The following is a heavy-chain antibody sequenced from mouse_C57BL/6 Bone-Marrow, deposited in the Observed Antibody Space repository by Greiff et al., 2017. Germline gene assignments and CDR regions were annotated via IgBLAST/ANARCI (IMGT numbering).Heavy chain of an antibody. CDR2: IWRGGST. V-gene: IGHV2-2*01. J-gene: IGHJ3*01. CDR3: ARGMMVNTGAAFAY. D-gene: IGHD2-3*01. CDR1: GFSLTSYG. Sequence: VQLVESGPGLVQPSQSLSITCTVSGFSLTSYGVHWVRQSPGKGLEWLGVIWRGGSTDYNAAFISRLSISKDNSKSQVFFKMNSLQADDTAIYSCARGMMVNTGAAFAYWGQGTLVTVSA.